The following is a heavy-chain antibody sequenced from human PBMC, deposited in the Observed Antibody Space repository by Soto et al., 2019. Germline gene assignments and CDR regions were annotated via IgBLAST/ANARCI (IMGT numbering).Heavy chain of an antibody. CDR3: AKEGPQLWRYYYYGMDV. CDR1: GFTFSSYA. J-gene: IGHJ6*02. V-gene: IGHV3-23*01. Sequence: GGSLRLSCAASGFTFSSYAMSWVRQAPGKGLEWVSAISGSGGSTYYADSVKGRFTISRDNSKNTLYLQMNSLRAEDTAVYYCAKEGPQLWRYYYYGMDVWGQGTTVTVSS. CDR2: ISGSGGST. D-gene: IGHD5-18*01.